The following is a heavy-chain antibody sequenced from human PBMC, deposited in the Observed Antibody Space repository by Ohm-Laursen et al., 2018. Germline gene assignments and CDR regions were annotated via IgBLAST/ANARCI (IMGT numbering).Heavy chain of an antibody. CDR1: GFSLRTSGVG. D-gene: IGHD1-14*01. Sequence: TQTLTLTCTFSGFSLRTSGVGVGWIRQSPGKALEWLALIYWDDDKRYSPSLKSRLTITKDTSKNQVVLTMTNMDPVDTATYFCARSIISITLYDFWGQGTLVTVSS. J-gene: IGHJ4*02. CDR3: ARSIISITLYDF. CDR2: IYWDDDK. V-gene: IGHV2-5*02.